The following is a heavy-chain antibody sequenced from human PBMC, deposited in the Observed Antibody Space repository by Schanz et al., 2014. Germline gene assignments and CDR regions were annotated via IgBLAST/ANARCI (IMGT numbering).Heavy chain of an antibody. J-gene: IGHJ4*02. CDR3: AASSGWHPSTDY. D-gene: IGHD6-19*01. CDR1: EFTFSTDA. Sequence: DVHLLESGGGLVQPGGSLRLSCAASEFTFSTDAMSWVRQAPGKGLEWLSVISASGGSTYYADSVKGRFTISRDNAKSSLYLQMNSLRVEDTAVYYCAASSGWHPSTDYWGQGTLVTVSS. V-gene: IGHV3-23*01. CDR2: ISASGGST.